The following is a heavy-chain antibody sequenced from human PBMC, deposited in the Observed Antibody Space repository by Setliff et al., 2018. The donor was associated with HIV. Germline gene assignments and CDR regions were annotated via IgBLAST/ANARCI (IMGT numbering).Heavy chain of an antibody. CDR2: INPGTGST. J-gene: IGHJ6*02. CDR1: GYTFSDYY. Sequence: ASVKVSCKASGYTFSDYYLHWVRQAPGQGLEWMGLINPGTGSTKYAQKFQGRVTMTSDPSTSTVNMDLSSLRSEDTAVYYCARGRNRNYVVYGMDVWGQGTTVTVSS. D-gene: IGHD1-7*01. V-gene: IGHV1-46*01. CDR3: ARGRNRNYVVYGMDV.